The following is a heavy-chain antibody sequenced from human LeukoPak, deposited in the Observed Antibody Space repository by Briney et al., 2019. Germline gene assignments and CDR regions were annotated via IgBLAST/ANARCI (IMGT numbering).Heavy chain of an antibody. CDR1: GFTLRSYW. CDR3: ARVTASWHPYVDY. Sequence: GGSLRLSCAASGFTLRSYWMHWFRHAPGERPVWVSRINSDGSIRSYADSVEGRFTISRDNAENTLYLQLNSLRVEDTAVYFCARVTASWHPYVDYWGQGTLVTXX. CDR2: INSDGSIR. J-gene: IGHJ4*02. D-gene: IGHD2-2*01. V-gene: IGHV3-74*01.